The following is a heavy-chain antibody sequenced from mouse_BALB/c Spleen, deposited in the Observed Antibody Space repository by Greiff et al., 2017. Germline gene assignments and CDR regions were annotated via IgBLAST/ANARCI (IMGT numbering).Heavy chain of an antibody. CDR1: GFTFNTYA. Sequence: EVQLVESGGGLVQPKGSLKLSCAASGFTFNTYAMNWVRQAPGKGLEWVARIRSKSNNYATYYADSVKDRFTISRDDSQSMLYLQMNNLKTEDTAMYYCVRRQLGLRGYAMDYWGQGTSVTVSS. CDR3: VRRQLGLRGYAMDY. V-gene: IGHV10-1*02. CDR2: IRSKSNNYAT. J-gene: IGHJ4*01. D-gene: IGHD3-2*01.